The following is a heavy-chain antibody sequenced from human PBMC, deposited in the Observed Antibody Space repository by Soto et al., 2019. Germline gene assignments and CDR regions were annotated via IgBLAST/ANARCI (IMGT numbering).Heavy chain of an antibody. D-gene: IGHD4-4*01. V-gene: IGHV2-5*01. J-gene: IGHJ5*02. CDR1: VFSLITSGVG. CDR2: IYWNDDK. Sequence: SGPTLLNPTHTLTLTFTFSVFSLITSGVGVGCIRQPPGKALEWLALIYWNDDKRYSPSLKSRLTITKDTSKNQVVLTMTNMDPVDTAKYYSANSPRALNTVNTKDWLDTWGQGTLVTVSS. CDR3: ANSPRALNTVNTKDWLDT.